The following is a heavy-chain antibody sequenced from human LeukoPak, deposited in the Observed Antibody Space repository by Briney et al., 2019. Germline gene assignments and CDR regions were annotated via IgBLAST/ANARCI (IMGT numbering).Heavy chain of an antibody. CDR3: VRFFYGSGSLDY. V-gene: IGHV4-34*01. CDR1: GGSFSGYY. CDR2: INHSGST. D-gene: IGHD3-10*01. J-gene: IGHJ4*02. Sequence: PSETLSLTCAVYGGSFSGYYWSWIRQPPGKGLEWIGEINHSGSTNYNPPLKSRVTISVDTSKNQFSLKLSSVTAADTAVYYCVRFFYGSGSLDYWGQGTLVTVSS.